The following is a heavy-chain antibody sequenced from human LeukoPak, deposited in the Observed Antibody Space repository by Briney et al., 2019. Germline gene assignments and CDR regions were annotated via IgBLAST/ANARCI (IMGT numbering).Heavy chain of an antibody. CDR2: IYSGGST. CDR1: GFTVSSNY. J-gene: IGHJ3*02. V-gene: IGHV3-53*05. Sequence: GGSLRLSCAASGFTVSSNYMSWVRQAPGKGLEWVSVIYSGGSTYYADSVKGRFTISRDNSKNTLYLQMNSLRAEDTAVYYCAKDLFSSGYDAFDIWGQGTMVTVSS. CDR3: AKDLFSSGYDAFDI. D-gene: IGHD3-22*01.